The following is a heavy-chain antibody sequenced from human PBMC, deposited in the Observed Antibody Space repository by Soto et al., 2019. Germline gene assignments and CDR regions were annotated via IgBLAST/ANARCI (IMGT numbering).Heavy chain of an antibody. CDR1: GYTNTSYG. CDR3: AREGYCISTSCRHYDYYGMDV. J-gene: IGHJ6*02. V-gene: IGHV1-18*01. D-gene: IGHD2-2*01. Sequence: GASVKVSCKASGYTNTSYGISWVRQAPGQGLEWMGWISAYNGNTNYAQKLQGRVTKTTDTSTSTAYMELRSLRSDDTAVYYCAREGYCISTSCRHYDYYGMDVWGQGTTVTVSS. CDR2: ISAYNGNT.